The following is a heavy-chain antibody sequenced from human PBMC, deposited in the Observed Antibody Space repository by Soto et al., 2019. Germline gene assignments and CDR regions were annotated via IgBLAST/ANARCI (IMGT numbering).Heavy chain of an antibody. CDR3: ARVLSSGWSRSDY. CDR2: MYHSGST. Sequence: AETLSLTCAVSGGSISSDYWWTWVRQPPGKGLEWIAEMYHSGSTNYNPSLKSRVTISVDKSKNQISLKLSSVTAADTAVYYCARVLSSGWSRSDYWGQGTLVTVSS. J-gene: IGHJ4*02. CDR1: GGSISSDYW. D-gene: IGHD6-19*01. V-gene: IGHV4-4*02.